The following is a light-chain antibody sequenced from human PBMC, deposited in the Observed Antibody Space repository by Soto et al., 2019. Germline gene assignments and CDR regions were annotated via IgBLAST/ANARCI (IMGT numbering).Light chain of an antibody. J-gene: IGKJ5*01. V-gene: IGKV1-33*01. Sequence: DIQMTQSPSSVSASVGDRVTISCQASQGISRSLAWYQQKPGRAPKLLIYDASNLEAGVPSRFRGSGSGTDFTFTISRLQPEDIATYYCQQYENLPTFGQGTRREIK. CDR3: QQYENLPT. CDR1: QGISRS. CDR2: DAS.